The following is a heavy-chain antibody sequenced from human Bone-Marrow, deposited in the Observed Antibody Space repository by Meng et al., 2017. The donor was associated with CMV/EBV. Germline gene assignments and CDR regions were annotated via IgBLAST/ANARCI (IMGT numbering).Heavy chain of an antibody. V-gene: IGHV3-33*01. CDR2: IWYDGSNK. CDR1: GFTFSSYG. CDR3: ARAPEYYDFWSGYYPGRVLYYYYGMDV. J-gene: IGHJ6*02. D-gene: IGHD3-3*01. Sequence: GEYLKISCAASGFTFSSYGMHWVRQAPGKGLEWVAVIWYDGSNKYYADSVKGRFTISRDNSKNTLYLQMNSLRAEDTAVYYCARAPEYYDFWSGYYPGRVLYYYYGMDVWGQGTTVTVSS.